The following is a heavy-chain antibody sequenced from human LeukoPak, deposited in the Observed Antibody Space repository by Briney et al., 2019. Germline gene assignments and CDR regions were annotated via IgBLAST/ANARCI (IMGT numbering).Heavy chain of an antibody. D-gene: IGHD5-18*01. Sequence: SVKVSCKASGGTFSSYAISWVRQAPGQGLEWKGRIIPILGIANYAQKFQGRVTITADKSTSTAYMELSSLRSEDTAVYYCASKLRGYSYGYGGGDFDYWGQGTLVTVSS. CDR3: ASKLRGYSYGYGGGDFDY. V-gene: IGHV1-69*04. CDR1: GGTFSSYA. CDR2: IIPILGIA. J-gene: IGHJ4*02.